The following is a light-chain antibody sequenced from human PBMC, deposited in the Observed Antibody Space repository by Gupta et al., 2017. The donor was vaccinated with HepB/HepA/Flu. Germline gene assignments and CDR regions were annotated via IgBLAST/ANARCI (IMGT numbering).Light chain of an antibody. CDR2: GTS. Sequence: EIVMTQSPATLSVSPGERVTISCRASQSISSNLAWYQQKPGQAPRLLIYGTSTTATGIPARFSGSGSGTEXTLTISXLQSEDFAVYYCQQYNSWPPYTFGXGTKLEIK. CDR3: QQYNSWPPYT. CDR1: QSISSN. J-gene: IGKJ2*01. V-gene: IGKV3-15*01.